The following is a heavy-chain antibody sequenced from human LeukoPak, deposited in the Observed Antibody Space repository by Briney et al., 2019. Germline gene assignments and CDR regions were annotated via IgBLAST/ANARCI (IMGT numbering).Heavy chain of an antibody. D-gene: IGHD2-15*01. V-gene: IGHV3-7*01. J-gene: IGHJ4*02. CDR1: GFTFSSYW. CDR3: ARDAGYCGGGSCYDY. CDR2: IKQDGSEK. Sequence: GGSLRLSCAASGFTFSSYWMSWVRQAPGKGLEWVANIKQDGSEKYYVDSVKGRFTISRDDAKNSLYLQMNSLRAEDTAVYYCARDAGYCGGGSCYDYWGQGTLVTVSS.